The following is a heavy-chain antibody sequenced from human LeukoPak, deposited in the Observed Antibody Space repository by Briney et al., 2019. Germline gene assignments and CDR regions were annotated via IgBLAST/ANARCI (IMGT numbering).Heavy chain of an antibody. D-gene: IGHD3-10*01. CDR1: GFTFTNHA. CDR2: IRYDGTDK. J-gene: IGHJ4*02. V-gene: IGHV3-30*02. CDR3: GSMVREGEDY. Sequence: PGGSLRLSCSASGFTFTNHAMHWVRQAPGKGLEWVGFIRYDGTDKYYADSVKGRFTISRDNAKNSLYLQMNSLRAEDTAVYYCGSMVREGEDYWGQGTLVTVSS.